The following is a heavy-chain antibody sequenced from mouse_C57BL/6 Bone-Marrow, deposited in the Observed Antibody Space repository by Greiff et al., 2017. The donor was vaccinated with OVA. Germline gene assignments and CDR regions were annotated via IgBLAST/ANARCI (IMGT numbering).Heavy chain of an antibody. D-gene: IGHD2-2*01. Sequence: QVQLQQPGAELVKPGASVKLSCKASGYTFTSYWMQWVKQRPGQGLEWIGEIDPSDSYTNYNQKFKGKATLTVDTSSSTAYMQRSSLTSEDSAVYYVARQSYGYVRTWFAYWGQGTLVTVSA. V-gene: IGHV1-50*01. CDR1: GYTFTSYW. CDR2: IDPSDSYT. CDR3: ARQSYGYVRTWFAY. J-gene: IGHJ3*01.